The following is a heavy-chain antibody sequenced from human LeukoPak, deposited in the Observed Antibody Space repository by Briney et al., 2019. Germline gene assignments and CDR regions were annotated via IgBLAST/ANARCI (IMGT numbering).Heavy chain of an antibody. CDR2: ISYTGTYI. V-gene: IGHV3-21*04. CDR3: ARPYIVLVVAAPFDY. D-gene: IGHD2-15*01. CDR1: AFSLNTYN. Sequence: GVSLRLSCVVSAFSLNTYNMNWVRQAPGKGLEWVSSISYTGTYIYYADSVKGRFTISRDNAQNSVYLQMNSLRAEDTAVYYCARPYIVLVVAAPFDYWGQGTLVTVSS. J-gene: IGHJ4*02.